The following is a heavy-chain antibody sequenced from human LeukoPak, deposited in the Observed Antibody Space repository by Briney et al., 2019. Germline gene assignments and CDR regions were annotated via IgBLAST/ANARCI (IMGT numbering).Heavy chain of an antibody. V-gene: IGHV3-48*03. D-gene: IGHD1-20*01. Sequence: GGSLTLSCAASGFTFSSYEMNWVRQAPGKGLEWIASISSSGRTIYYADSVKGRFTISRDNAKNSLYLQMNSLRVEDTAVYYCARGSLTGEYGMDVWGQGTTVTVSS. CDR1: GFTFSSYE. CDR3: ARGSLTGEYGMDV. J-gene: IGHJ6*02. CDR2: ISSSGRTI.